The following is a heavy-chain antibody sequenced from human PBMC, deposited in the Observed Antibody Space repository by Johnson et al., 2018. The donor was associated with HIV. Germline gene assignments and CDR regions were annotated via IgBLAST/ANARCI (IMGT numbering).Heavy chain of an antibody. D-gene: IGHD1-26*01. Sequence: QVQLVESGGGVVQPGRSLRLSCAASGFTFSDYYMSWIRQAPGKGLEWVSYISSSGSTIYYADSVKGRFIISRDNSKNTLYLQMNSLRAEDTAVYYCAKGRLVGATTYDAFDIWGQGTMVTVSS. CDR1: GFTFSDYY. V-gene: IGHV3-11*04. CDR2: ISSSGSTI. CDR3: AKGRLVGATTYDAFDI. J-gene: IGHJ3*02.